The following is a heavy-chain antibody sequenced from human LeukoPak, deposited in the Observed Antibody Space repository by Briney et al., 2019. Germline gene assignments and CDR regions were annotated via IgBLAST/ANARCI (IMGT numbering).Heavy chain of an antibody. CDR3: ARTYTGYDILTGYYEGYYFDY. CDR2: IIPIFGTA. V-gene: IGHV1-69*13. Sequence: GASVKVSCKASGGTFSSYAISWVRQAPGQGLEWMGGIIPIFGTANYAQKFQGRVTITADESTSTAYMELSSLRSEDTAVYYCARTYTGYDILTGYYEGYYFDYWGQGTLVTVSS. D-gene: IGHD3-9*01. CDR1: GGTFSSYA. J-gene: IGHJ4*02.